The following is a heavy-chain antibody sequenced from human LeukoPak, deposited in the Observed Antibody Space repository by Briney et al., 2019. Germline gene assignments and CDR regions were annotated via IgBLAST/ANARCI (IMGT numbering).Heavy chain of an antibody. J-gene: IGHJ4*02. CDR3: AKHYGSVTYYHYFTY. D-gene: IGHD3-10*01. CDR2: ISDSGGRT. CDR1: GFSFSSYA. Sequence: GGSLRLSCAASGFSFSSYALSWVRQAPGRGLEWVSAISDSGGRTYYADFVKGRFTISRDNSENTLFLQMSSLRAEDTATYYCAKHYGSVTYYHYFTYCRQGTLVSVSS. V-gene: IGHV3-23*01.